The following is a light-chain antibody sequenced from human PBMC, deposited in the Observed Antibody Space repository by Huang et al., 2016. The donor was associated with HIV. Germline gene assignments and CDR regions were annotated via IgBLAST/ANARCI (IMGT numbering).Light chain of an antibody. CDR2: SAA. CDR1: HSVSSNF. J-gene: IGKJ3*01. Sequence: EIVLTQSPDTLSLSPGERATLSCRASHSVSSNFLAWYQQKPGQSPRPLIYSAARRATGIPDRFSGSGSGTDFTLTITRLEPEDFGVYYCQQYGGSPLFTFGPGTKVDIK. CDR3: QQYGGSPLFT. V-gene: IGKV3-20*01.